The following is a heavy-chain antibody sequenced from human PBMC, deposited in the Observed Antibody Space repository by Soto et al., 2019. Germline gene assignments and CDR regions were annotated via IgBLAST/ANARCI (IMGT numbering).Heavy chain of an antibody. CDR3: ARPLNNDYFGY. V-gene: IGHV1-3*01. Sequence: ASVKVSCKASGYTFTSYAMHWVRQAPGQRLEWMGWINAGNGNTKYSQKFQGRVTMTRNTSISTAYMELSSLTSEDTAVYYCARPLNNDYFGYWGQGTLVTVSS. J-gene: IGHJ4*02. CDR2: INAGNGNT. CDR1: GYTFTSYA.